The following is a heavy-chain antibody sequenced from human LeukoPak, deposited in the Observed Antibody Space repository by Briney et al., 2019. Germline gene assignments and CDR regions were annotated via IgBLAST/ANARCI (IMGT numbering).Heavy chain of an antibody. CDR2: IKQDGSEK. D-gene: IGHD6-6*01. J-gene: IGHJ4*02. CDR3: AREKYSSSPGDY. CDR1: GFTFSGYW. Sequence: GGSLRLSCAASGFTFSGYWMSWVRQAPGKGLEWVANIKQDGSEKHYVDSVKGRFTISRDNAKNSLYLQMNSLRAEDTAVYYCAREKYSSSPGDYWGQGTLVTVSS. V-gene: IGHV3-7*05.